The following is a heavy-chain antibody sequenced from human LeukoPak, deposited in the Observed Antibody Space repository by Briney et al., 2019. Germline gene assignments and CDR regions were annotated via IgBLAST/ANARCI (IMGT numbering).Heavy chain of an antibody. CDR2: IYYSGST. V-gene: IGHV4-31*03. Sequence: SETLSLTCTVSGGSISSGGYYWSWIRQHPGKGLEWIGYIYYSGSTYYNPSLKSRVTISVDTSKNQFSLKLSSVTAADTAVYYCARGPGAMVTRYYYYYGMDVWGQGTTVTVSS. CDR3: ARGPGAMVTRYYYYYGMDV. D-gene: IGHD5-18*01. CDR1: GGSISSGGYY. J-gene: IGHJ6*02.